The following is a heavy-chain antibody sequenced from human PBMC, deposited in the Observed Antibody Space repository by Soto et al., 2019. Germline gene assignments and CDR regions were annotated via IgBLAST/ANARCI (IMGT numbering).Heavy chain of an antibody. CDR3: ARVSSWSCFDY. Sequence: ASVKVSCKASGYSFTRYGIAWARQAPGQGLEWMGIINTNSGSTSYAQKFQGRVTMTRDTSTSTVYMELSSLRSEDTAVYYCARVSSWSCFDYWGQGTLVTVSS. J-gene: IGHJ4*02. CDR2: INTNSGST. V-gene: IGHV1-46*01. CDR1: GYSFTRYG. D-gene: IGHD6-13*01.